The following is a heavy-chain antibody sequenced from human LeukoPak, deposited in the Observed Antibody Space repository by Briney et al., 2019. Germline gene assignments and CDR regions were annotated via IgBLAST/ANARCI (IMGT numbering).Heavy chain of an antibody. V-gene: IGHV4-34*01. CDR1: GGSFSGYY. CDR3: ARSPKVLRYFDWLLPFDY. CDR2: INHSGST. Sequence: KTSETLSLTCAVYGGSFSGYYWSWIRQPPGKGLEWIGEINHSGSTNYNPSLKSRVTISVDTSKNQFSLKLSSVTAADTAVYYCARSPKVLRYFDWLLPFDYWGQGTLVTVSS. J-gene: IGHJ4*02. D-gene: IGHD3-9*01.